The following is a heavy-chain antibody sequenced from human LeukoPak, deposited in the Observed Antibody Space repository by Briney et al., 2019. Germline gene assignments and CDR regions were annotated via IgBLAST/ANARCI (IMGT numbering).Heavy chain of an antibody. V-gene: IGHV3-23*01. CDR1: GFTFSSYA. Sequence: PGGSLRLSCAASGFTFSSYAMTWVRQAPGKGLEWVSSISDSGSSTYYADSVKGRFTISRDNSRDTLYLQMNSPRAEETAVYYCAKQMAGSGWTRGMDVWGQGTTVTVSS. D-gene: IGHD6-19*01. CDR2: ISDSGSST. J-gene: IGHJ6*02. CDR3: AKQMAGSGWTRGMDV.